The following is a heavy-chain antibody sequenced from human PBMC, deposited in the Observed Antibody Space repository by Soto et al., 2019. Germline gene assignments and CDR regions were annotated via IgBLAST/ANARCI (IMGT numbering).Heavy chain of an antibody. J-gene: IGHJ4*02. CDR3: AREIMAADHFDY. CDR1: GGSSRSGDYY. Sequence: SETLSLTCTVSGGSSRSGDYYCSWIRHTPERGLEWCGYVHYSGNTFYNPSLKSRATISLDTARNQFSLNLTSVTAADSAAYYCAREIMAADHFDYWGQGALVTVSS. V-gene: IGHV4-30-4*01. D-gene: IGHD6-13*01. CDR2: VHYSGNT.